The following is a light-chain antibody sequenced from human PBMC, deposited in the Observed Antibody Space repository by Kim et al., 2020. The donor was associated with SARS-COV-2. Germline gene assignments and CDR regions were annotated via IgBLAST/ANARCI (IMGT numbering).Light chain of an antibody. CDR3: SSYTSSSTLGV. J-gene: IGLJ2*01. CDR1: SSDVGGYNY. Sequence: QSITHSCTGTSSDVGGYNYVSWYQQHPGKAPKLMIYDVSHRPSGVSNRFYGSKSGNTASLTISGLQAEDEADYYCSSYTSSSTLGVFGGGTQLTVL. V-gene: IGLV2-14*03. CDR2: DVS.